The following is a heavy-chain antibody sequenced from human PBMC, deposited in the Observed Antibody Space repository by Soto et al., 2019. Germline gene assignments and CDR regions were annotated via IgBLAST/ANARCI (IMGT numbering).Heavy chain of an antibody. CDR3: AGGLFRGPLDY. CDR1: GFAVRDYY. Sequence: GGSLRLSCLVSGFAVRDYYMSWVRQAPGRGLEWISVVYLGDSIFYADSVQGRFTIFRDDSKNTLYLQMNNLRAEDTAIYYCAGGLFRGPLDYCGPGTLVTVSS. CDR2: VYLGDSI. J-gene: IGHJ4*02. V-gene: IGHV3-53*01.